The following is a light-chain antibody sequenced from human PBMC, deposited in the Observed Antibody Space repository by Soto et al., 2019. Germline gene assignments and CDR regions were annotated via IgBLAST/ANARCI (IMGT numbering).Light chain of an antibody. CDR3: QQYVRALRS. CDR2: KAS. Sequence: DIQMTQSPSTLSASVGDTVTITCRASQSISTWLAWYQQKPGTAPKLLIYKASSLQSGVPSRFSRSGSWTEFTLTISSLQPEDFATYYCQQYVRALRSFGQGTKVDIK. CDR1: QSISTW. J-gene: IGKJ1*01. V-gene: IGKV1-5*03.